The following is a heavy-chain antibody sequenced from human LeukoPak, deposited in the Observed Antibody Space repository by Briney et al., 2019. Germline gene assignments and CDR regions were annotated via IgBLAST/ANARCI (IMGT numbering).Heavy chain of an antibody. CDR3: ARAEQQLVRSWYFDL. Sequence: SETLSLTCTVSGGSISSSSYYWGWIRQPPGKGLEWIGTIYYSGSTYYNPSLKSRVTISVDTSKNQFSLKLSSVTAADTAVYYCARAEQQLVRSWYFDLWGRGTLVTVSS. CDR1: GGSISSSSYY. V-gene: IGHV4-39*07. D-gene: IGHD6-13*01. J-gene: IGHJ2*01. CDR2: IYYSGST.